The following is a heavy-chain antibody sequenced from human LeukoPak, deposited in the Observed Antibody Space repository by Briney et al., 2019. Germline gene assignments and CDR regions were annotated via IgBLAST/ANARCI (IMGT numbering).Heavy chain of an antibody. CDR1: GYTLTELS. D-gene: IGHD1-1*01. CDR2: FDPEDGET. J-gene: IGHJ3*02. V-gene: IGHV1-24*01. Sequence: ASVKVSCKVSGYTLTELSMHWVRQAPGKGLEWMGGFDPEDGETIYAQKFQGRVTMTEDTSTDTAYMELSSLRSDDTAVYYCATERTGTTGATYDAFDIWGQGTMVTASS. CDR3: ATERTGTTGATYDAFDI.